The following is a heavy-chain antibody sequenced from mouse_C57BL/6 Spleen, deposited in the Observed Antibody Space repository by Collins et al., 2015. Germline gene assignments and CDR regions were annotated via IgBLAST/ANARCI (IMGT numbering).Heavy chain of an antibody. J-gene: IGHJ2*01. V-gene: IGHV6-6*01. D-gene: IGHD4-1*01. CDR1: GFTFSDAW. CDR2: IRNKPNNHAT. Sequence: EVRLEESGGGLVQPGGSMKLSCVGSGFTFSDAWMDWVRQSPEKGLEWVAEIRNKPNNHATYYTESVKGRFTISRDDSKSSLYLQMNNLRAEDTGIYYCTRNWLDYWGQGTTLTVSS. CDR3: TRNWLDY.